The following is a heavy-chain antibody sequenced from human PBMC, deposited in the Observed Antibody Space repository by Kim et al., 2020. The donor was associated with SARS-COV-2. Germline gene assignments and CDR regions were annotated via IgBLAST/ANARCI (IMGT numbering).Heavy chain of an antibody. D-gene: IGHD3-22*01. J-gene: IGHJ4*02. CDR3: ESGIVHTMIAN. Sequence: YFAYSVKSRLTISRDKSKNTLYLQMNSLRAEDTAVYYCESGIVHTMIANWGQGTLVTVSS. V-gene: IGHV3-53*01.